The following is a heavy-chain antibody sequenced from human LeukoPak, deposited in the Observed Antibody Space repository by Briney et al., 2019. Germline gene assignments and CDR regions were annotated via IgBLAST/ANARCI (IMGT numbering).Heavy chain of an antibody. D-gene: IGHD2-15*01. J-gene: IGHJ6*03. CDR1: GFTSSSHD. CDR2: VGTAGET. Sequence: GGSLRLSCAASGFTSSSHDMHWVRQPTGKGLEWVSTVGTAGETYYPGSVKGRFTISRENAKNSLYLQMNGLRAGDTAVYYCARGPYCSAGGCYPRDYYYYNMDVWGKGTTVTVSS. CDR3: ARGPYCSAGGCYPRDYYYYNMDV. V-gene: IGHV3-13*01.